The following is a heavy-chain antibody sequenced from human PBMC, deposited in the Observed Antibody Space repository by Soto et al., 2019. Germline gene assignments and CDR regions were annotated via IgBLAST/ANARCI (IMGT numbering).Heavy chain of an antibody. CDR1: GGSFSGYY. J-gene: IGHJ4*02. CDR2: INHSGST. Sequence: QVQLQQWGAGLLKPSETLSLTCVVYGGSFSGYYWSWIRQSPGKGLEWIGQINHSGSTNYNPSLESRVTISVDTSKNQFSLKLSSVTAADTAVYYCARGGGLRYFDSLFYFDFWGQGTLVTVSA. V-gene: IGHV4-34*01. CDR3: ARGGGLRYFDSLFYFDF. D-gene: IGHD3-9*01.